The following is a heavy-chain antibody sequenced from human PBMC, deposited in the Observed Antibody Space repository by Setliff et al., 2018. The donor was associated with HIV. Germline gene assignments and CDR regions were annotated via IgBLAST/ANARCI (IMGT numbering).Heavy chain of an antibody. Sequence: ASVKVSCKASGGAFSSYGISWVRQAPGQGLEWVGGFDPEDGETVYAQKFQGRVTMTEDTSTDTAYMELSSLRSEDTAMYYCATIRAYYYDSSGQEYFQHWGHGTLVTVSS. V-gene: IGHV1-24*01. J-gene: IGHJ1*01. CDR3: ATIRAYYYDSSGQEYFQH. CDR2: FDPEDGET. CDR1: GGAFSSYG. D-gene: IGHD3-22*01.